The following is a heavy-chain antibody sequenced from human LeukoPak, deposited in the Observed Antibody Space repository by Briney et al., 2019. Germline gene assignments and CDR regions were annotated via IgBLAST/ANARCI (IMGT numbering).Heavy chain of an antibody. CDR1: GFTFSSYS. D-gene: IGHD2-2*01. J-gene: IGHJ4*02. CDR3: ASAYCSSTICYPSFDY. V-gene: IGHV3-21*01. CDR2: ISSSSSYI. Sequence: GGSLRLSCAASGFTFSSYSMNWVRQAPGKGLEWVSSISSSSSYIYYADSVKGRVTISRDNAKNSLYLQMNSLRAEDTAVYYCASAYCSSTICYPSFDYWGQGTLVTVSS.